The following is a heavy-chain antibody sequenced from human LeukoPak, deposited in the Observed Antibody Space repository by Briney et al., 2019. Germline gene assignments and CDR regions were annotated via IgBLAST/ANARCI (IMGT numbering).Heavy chain of an antibody. J-gene: IGHJ4*02. V-gene: IGHV3-53*01. CDR3: ARGGDGSGYYYFDY. D-gene: IGHD3-22*01. Sequence: PGGSLRLSCAASGFAVGSNYMNWVRQAPGKGLEWVSVFYSGGGTYYADSVKGRFTISRDISKSTLYLQMSSLRAEDTAVYYCARGGDGSGYYYFDYWGQGTLVTVSS. CDR1: GFAVGSNY. CDR2: FYSGGGT.